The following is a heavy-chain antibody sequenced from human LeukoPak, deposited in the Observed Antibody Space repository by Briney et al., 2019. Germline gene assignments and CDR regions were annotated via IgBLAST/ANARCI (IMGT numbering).Heavy chain of an antibody. Sequence: ASVKVSCKASGYTFTSYAISWVRQAPGQGLEWMGGIIPIFGTANYAQKFQGRVTITADESTSTAYMELSSLRSDDTAVYYCARDRVYEGGATHGYGYWGQGTLVTVSS. V-gene: IGHV1-69*13. D-gene: IGHD1-26*01. CDR2: IIPIFGTA. CDR3: ARDRVYEGGATHGYGY. CDR1: GYTFTSYA. J-gene: IGHJ4*02.